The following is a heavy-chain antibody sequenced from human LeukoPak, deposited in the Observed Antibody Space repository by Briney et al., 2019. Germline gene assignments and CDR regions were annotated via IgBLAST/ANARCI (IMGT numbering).Heavy chain of an antibody. V-gene: IGHV4-39*01. CDR3: ARLSWIQLWTDIDY. CDR1: GGSISSSSYY. Sequence: SETLSLTCTVSGGSISSSSYYWGWIRQPPGKGLEWIGSIYYSGSTYYNPSLKSRVTISVDTSKNQFSPKLSSVTAADTAVYYCARLSWIQLWTDIDYWGQGTLVTVSS. D-gene: IGHD5-18*01. CDR2: IYYSGST. J-gene: IGHJ4*02.